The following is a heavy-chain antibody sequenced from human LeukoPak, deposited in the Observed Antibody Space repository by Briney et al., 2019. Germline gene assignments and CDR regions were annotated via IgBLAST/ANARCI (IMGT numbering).Heavy chain of an antibody. CDR3: AKDWSKYCSGGSCYSGLDY. CDR1: GFTFSDYY. J-gene: IGHJ4*02. CDR2: ISSSGSTI. V-gene: IGHV3-11*01. D-gene: IGHD2-15*01. Sequence: GGSLRLSCAASGFTFSDYYMSWIRQAPGKGLEWVSYISSSGSTIYYADSVKGRFTISRDNAKNSLYLQMNSLRAEDTALYYCAKDWSKYCSGGSCYSGLDYWGQGTLVTVSS.